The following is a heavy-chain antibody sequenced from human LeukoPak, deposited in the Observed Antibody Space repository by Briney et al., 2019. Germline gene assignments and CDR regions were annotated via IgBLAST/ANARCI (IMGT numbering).Heavy chain of an antibody. CDR3: AGGTYYYGSGSYYRKRYYYYGMDV. V-gene: IGHV1-69*02. D-gene: IGHD3-10*01. Sequence: SVKVSCKASGGTFSSYTISWVRQAPGQGLEWMGRIIPILGIANYAQKFQGRVTITADKSTSTAYMELSSLRSEDTAVYYCAGGTYYYGSGSYYRKRYYYYGMDVWGKGTTVTVSS. CDR2: IIPILGIA. J-gene: IGHJ6*04. CDR1: GGTFSSYT.